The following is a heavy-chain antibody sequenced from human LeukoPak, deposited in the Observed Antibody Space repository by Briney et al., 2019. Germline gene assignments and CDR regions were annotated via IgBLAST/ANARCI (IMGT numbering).Heavy chain of an antibody. CDR1: GYTFTGYY. CDR3: ARTTYYYDSSGYRDPSRFDY. D-gene: IGHD3-22*01. V-gene: IGHV1-2*02. CDR2: INPNSGGT. Sequence: GASVKVSCKASGYTFTGYYMHWVRQAPGQGLEWMGWINPNSGGTNYAQKFQGRVTMTRDTSISTAYMELSSLRSEDTAVYYCARTTYYYDSSGYRDPSRFDYWGQGTLVTVSS. J-gene: IGHJ4*02.